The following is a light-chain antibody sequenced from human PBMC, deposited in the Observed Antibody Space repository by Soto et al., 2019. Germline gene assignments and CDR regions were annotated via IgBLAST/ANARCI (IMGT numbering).Light chain of an antibody. CDR3: CSYADSNYVI. V-gene: IGLV2-8*01. CDR2: EVN. CDR1: SSDVGRYKY. Sequence: QSVLTQPPSASGSPGQSVTISCTGTSSDVGRYKYVSWYQQRPGKAPKLIIYEVNKRPSGVPDRFSGSKSGNTASLTVSGLQDEDEAEYYCCSYADSNYVIFGGGTKLTVL. J-gene: IGLJ2*01.